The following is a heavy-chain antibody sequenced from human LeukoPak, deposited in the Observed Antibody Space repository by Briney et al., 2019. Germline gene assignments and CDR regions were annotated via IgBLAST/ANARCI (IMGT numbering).Heavy chain of an antibody. CDR3: AKVPTNYDSSGYYDY. Sequence: PGGSLRLSCAASGFTFSSYAMSWVRQAPGKGLEWVSAISGSGGSTYYADSVKGRFTISRDNSKNTPYLQMNSLRAEDTAVYYCAKVPTNYDSSGYYDYWGQGTLVTVSS. V-gene: IGHV3-23*01. D-gene: IGHD3-22*01. CDR2: ISGSGGST. J-gene: IGHJ4*02. CDR1: GFTFSSYA.